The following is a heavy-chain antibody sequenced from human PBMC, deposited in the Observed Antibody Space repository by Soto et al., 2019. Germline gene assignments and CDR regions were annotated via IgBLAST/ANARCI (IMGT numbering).Heavy chain of an antibody. CDR2: ISDGGDGT. J-gene: IGHJ4*02. Sequence: EVKRLESGGDLVQPGGSLRLSCAASGFSFRSYAMGWVRQAPGKGLNWVSSISDGGDGTYYADYVKGRFTISRDNSKNTLYLQMTTQRAEDTAVYYCQDGGRYPYYWGQGTLVTAYS. V-gene: IGHV3-23*01. D-gene: IGHD1-26*01. CDR1: GFSFRSYA. CDR3: QDGGRYPYY.